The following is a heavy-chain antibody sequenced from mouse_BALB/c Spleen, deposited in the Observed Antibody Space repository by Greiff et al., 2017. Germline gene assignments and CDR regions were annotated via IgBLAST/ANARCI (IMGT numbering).Heavy chain of an antibody. CDR1: GYSFTGYF. Sequence: VQLKESGPELVKPGASVKISCKASGYSFTGYFMNWVMQSHGKSLEWIGRINPYNGDTFYNQKFKGKATLTVDKSSSTAHMELRSLASEDSAVYYCARSSSWFAYWGQGTLVTVSA. CDR2: INPYNGDT. J-gene: IGHJ3*01. V-gene: IGHV1-20*02. CDR3: ARSSSWFAY.